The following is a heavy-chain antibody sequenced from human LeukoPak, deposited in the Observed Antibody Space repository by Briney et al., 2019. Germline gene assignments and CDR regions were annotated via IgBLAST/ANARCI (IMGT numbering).Heavy chain of an antibody. V-gene: IGHV3-43*01. CDR1: GFTFDDYA. CDR3: AKDMNYHASGSYYNGFFDN. Sequence: GGSLRLSCAASGFTFDDYAMHWVRQAPGKGLEWVSLITWDGGTSYYGDSVKGRFTISRDNSKNSLYLRMSSLRTEDTAVYYCAKDMNYHASGSYYNGFFDNWGQGTLVTVSS. D-gene: IGHD3-10*01. J-gene: IGHJ4*02. CDR2: ITWDGGTS.